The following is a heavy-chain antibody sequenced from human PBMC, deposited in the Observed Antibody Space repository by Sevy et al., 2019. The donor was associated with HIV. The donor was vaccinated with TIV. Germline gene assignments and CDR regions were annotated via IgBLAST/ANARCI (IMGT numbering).Heavy chain of an antibody. V-gene: IGHV3-7*03. J-gene: IGHJ6*02. CDR2: IKKDGSER. CDR1: RFTFSSYW. D-gene: IGHD2-2*01. CDR3: ARDCSSSTCLWGLDV. Sequence: GGSLRLSCGGSRFTFSSYWMSWVRQAPGKGLEWVANIKKDGSERYYVDSVKGRFTISRDNAKKSLYLQMNSLRTEDTAVYYCARDCSSSTCLWGLDVWGQGTTVTVSS.